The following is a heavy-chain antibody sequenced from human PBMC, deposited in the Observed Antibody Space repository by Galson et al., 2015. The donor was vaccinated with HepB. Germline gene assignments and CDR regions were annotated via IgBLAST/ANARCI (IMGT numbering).Heavy chain of an antibody. V-gene: IGHV1-69*13. J-gene: IGHJ6*03. CDR1: GGTFSSYA. D-gene: IGHD1-14*01. CDR2: IIPIFGTA. CDR3: ARASFKLTAFLYYMDV. Sequence: SVKVSCKASGGTFSSYAISWVRQAPGQGLEWMGGIIPIFGTANYAQKFQGRVTITADESTSTAYMELSSLRSEDTAVYYCARASFKLTAFLYYMDVWGKGTTVTVSS.